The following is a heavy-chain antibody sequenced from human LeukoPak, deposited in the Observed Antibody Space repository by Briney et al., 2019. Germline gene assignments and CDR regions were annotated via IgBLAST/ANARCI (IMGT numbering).Heavy chain of an antibody. V-gene: IGHV4-59*01. CDR1: GGSISSYY. D-gene: IGHD6-19*01. Sequence: SETLSLTCTVSGGSISSYYWSWIRQPPGKGLEWIGDIYYSGSTNYNPSLKSRVTISVNTSKNQFSLKLSSVTAADTAVYYCARGRIAVAGTKNYFDYWGQGTLVTVSS. CDR3: ARGRIAVAGTKNYFDY. J-gene: IGHJ4*02. CDR2: IYYSGST.